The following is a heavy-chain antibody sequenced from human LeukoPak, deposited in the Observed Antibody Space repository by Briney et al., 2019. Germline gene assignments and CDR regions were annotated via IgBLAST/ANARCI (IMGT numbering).Heavy chain of an antibody. CDR2: IYYSGST. Sequence: SETLSLTCTVSGGSISSYYWSWIRQPPGKGLEWIGYIYYSGSTNYNPSLKSRVTISVDTSKNQFSLKLSSVTAADTAVYYCARGIRHEGDNSGSIFDYWGQGTLVTVSS. D-gene: IGHD3-22*01. CDR3: ARGIRHEGDNSGSIFDY. J-gene: IGHJ4*02. CDR1: GGSISSYY. V-gene: IGHV4-59*01.